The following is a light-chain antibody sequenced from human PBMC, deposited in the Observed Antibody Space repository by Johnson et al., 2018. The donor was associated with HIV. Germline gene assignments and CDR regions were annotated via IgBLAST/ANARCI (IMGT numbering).Light chain of an antibody. CDR2: ENN. V-gene: IGLV1-51*02. CDR1: SSNIGNNY. CDR3: GTWDASLSVNYV. J-gene: IGLJ1*01. Sequence: QSVLTQPPSVSAAPGQKVTISCSGSSSNIGNNYVSWYQQLPGTAPKVLIHENNKRPSGIPDRFSGSKSGTSATLGITGLQTGDEADYYCGTWDASLSVNYVFGTGTKVTVL.